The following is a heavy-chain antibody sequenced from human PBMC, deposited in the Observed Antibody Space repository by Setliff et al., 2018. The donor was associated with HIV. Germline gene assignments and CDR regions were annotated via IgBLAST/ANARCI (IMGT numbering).Heavy chain of an antibody. J-gene: IGHJ6*03. V-gene: IGHV4-39*01. CDR3: ASDSKTYWYSIPRDYYHHMDV. Sequence: SETLSLTCTVSSGSVSRSDYYWGWIRQTPGKGLEWIGSIYWSGLTFYNPSLKSRVTISVDTSKNQFSLRLNSVTAADTAVYYCASDSKTYWYSIPRDYYHHMDVWGKGTTVTVSS. CDR2: IYWSGLT. CDR1: SGSVSRSDYY. D-gene: IGHD2-8*02.